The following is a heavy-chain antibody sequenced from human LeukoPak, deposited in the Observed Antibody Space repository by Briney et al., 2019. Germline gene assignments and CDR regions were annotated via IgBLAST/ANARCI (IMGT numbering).Heavy chain of an antibody. V-gene: IGHV4-38-2*02. J-gene: IGHJ4*02. D-gene: IGHD3-3*01. Sequence: PSETLSLTCTVSGYSISSGYYWGWIRQPPGKGLEWIGSIYHSGSTYYNPSLKSRVTISVDTSKNQFSLKLSSVTAADTAVYYCARIDSDDFWIRRYFDYWGQGTLVTVSS. CDR3: ARIDSDDFWIRRYFDY. CDR1: GYSISSGYY. CDR2: IYHSGST.